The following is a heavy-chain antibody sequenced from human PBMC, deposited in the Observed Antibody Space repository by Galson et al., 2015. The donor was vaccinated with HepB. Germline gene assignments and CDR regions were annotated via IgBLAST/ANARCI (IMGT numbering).Heavy chain of an antibody. Sequence: AASGLTLETYGINWVRQAPGRGLQWVSAISENDISTHYADPVKGRFTISRQKSKNMVFLQMNRLKVEDTAVYYCAKGSPTSFYHYYMDVWGKGTTVTVSS. CDR3: AKGSPTSFYHYYMDV. V-gene: IGHV3-23*01. D-gene: IGHD2/OR15-2a*01. J-gene: IGHJ6*03. CDR2: ISENDIST. CDR1: GLTLETYG.